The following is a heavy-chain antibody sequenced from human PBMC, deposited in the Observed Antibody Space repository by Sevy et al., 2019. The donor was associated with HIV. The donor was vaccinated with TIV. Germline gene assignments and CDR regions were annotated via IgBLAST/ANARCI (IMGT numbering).Heavy chain of an antibody. CDR3: ARDLYSSSWYVPFSSETYYYYYYGMDV. D-gene: IGHD6-13*01. Sequence: ASVKVSCKASGYTFTSYYMHWVRQAPGQGLEWMGIINPSGGSTSYAQKFQGRVTMTRDTSTSTVYMERSSLRSEDTAVYYCARDLYSSSWYVPFSSETYYYYYYGMDVWGQGTTVTVSS. J-gene: IGHJ6*02. V-gene: IGHV1-46*03. CDR2: INPSGGST. CDR1: GYTFTSYY.